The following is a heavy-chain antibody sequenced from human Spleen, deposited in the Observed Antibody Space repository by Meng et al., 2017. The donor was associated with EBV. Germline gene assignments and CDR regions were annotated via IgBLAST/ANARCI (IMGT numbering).Heavy chain of an antibody. J-gene: IGHJ4*02. Sequence: QVQVVQSGAGVKKPGASVKVSCKASVGTFISYAIGWVRQAPGQGLEWMGGIIPIFGTTTYAQKFQGRVTITADESANTAYMELSSLRSEDTAVYYCVRERGATAVLGYWGQGTLVTV. D-gene: IGHD1-26*01. CDR1: VGTFISYA. V-gene: IGHV1-69*13. CDR3: VRERGATAVLGY. CDR2: IIPIFGTT.